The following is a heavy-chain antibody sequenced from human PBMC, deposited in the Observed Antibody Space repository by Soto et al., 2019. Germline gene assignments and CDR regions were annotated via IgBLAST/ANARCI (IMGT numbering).Heavy chain of an antibody. CDR3: ARGVVARTVTDYWYFDL. CDR1: GGTFSSYA. Sequence: QVQLVQSGAEVKKPGSSVKVSCQSSGGTFSSYAISWVRQAPGQGLEGLGGIIPIFGTANYAQKFQGRVTITADESTSTADMELRSLRAEDTAVYYCARGVVARTVTDYWYFDLWGRGTLVTVSS. D-gene: IGHD4-4*01. CDR2: IIPIFGTA. V-gene: IGHV1-69*12. J-gene: IGHJ2*01.